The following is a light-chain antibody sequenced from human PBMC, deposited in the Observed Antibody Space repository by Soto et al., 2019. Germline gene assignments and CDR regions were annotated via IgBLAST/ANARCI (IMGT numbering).Light chain of an antibody. CDR2: DTS. V-gene: IGKV3-20*01. CDR1: QSLTNSF. Sequence: EIVLPQSPGPLSLSPGERATLSCRASQSLTNSFIAWYQQKPGQAPRLLIYDTSSRATGIPDRFSGSGSGTDFTLTISRLEPEDFAVFFCQQYGTSEIIFGQGTKVDIK. J-gene: IGKJ1*01. CDR3: QQYGTSEII.